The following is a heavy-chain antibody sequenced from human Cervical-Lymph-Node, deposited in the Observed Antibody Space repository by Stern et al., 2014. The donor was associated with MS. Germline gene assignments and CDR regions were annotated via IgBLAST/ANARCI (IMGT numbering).Heavy chain of an antibody. J-gene: IGHJ4*02. CDR2: ITNVGST. CDR3: ARDTSSPERSDW. CDR1: GFTVSRDY. D-gene: IGHD1-1*01. Sequence: VQLVESGGGVIQPGGSLRLSCTASGFTVSRDYMTWVRQAPGQGLEWVSLITNVGSTVYTDSVKGRFTISRDDSKNTVYLHMTSLRAEDTAMYYCARDTSSPERSDWWGQGTLVTVSS. V-gene: IGHV3-53*01.